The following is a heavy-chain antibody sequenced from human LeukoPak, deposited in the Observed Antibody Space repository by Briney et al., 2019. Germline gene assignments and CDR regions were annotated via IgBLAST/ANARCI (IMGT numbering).Heavy chain of an antibody. V-gene: IGHV4-61*01. J-gene: IGHJ4*02. D-gene: IGHD2-15*01. Sequence: SETLSLTCTVSGGSASSDKYYWSWIRQPPGKGLEWIGYIYHSGSTDYSPSLKSRATIAVDTSKNQFSLKLTSVTAADTAIYYCAGQLSGYGYWGQGTLVTVSS. CDR1: GGSASSDKYY. CDR2: IYHSGST. CDR3: AGQLSGYGY.